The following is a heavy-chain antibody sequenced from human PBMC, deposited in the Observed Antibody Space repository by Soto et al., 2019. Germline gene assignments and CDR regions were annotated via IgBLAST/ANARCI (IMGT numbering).Heavy chain of an antibody. J-gene: IGHJ4*02. CDR2: IYYSGST. CDR1: GGSISSSSYY. D-gene: IGHD5-12*01. Sequence: SETLSLTCTVSGGSISSSSYYWGWIRQPPGKGLEWIGSIYYSGSTYYHPSLKSRVTISVDTSKNQFSLKLSSVTAADTAVYYCARRRDGYKSGYFDYWGQGTLVTVS. CDR3: ARRRDGYKSGYFDY. V-gene: IGHV4-39*01.